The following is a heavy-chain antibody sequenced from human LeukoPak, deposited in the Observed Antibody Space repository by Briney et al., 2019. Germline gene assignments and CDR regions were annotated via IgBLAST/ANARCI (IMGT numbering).Heavy chain of an antibody. D-gene: IGHD6-13*01. CDR1: GGSISSYY. CDR3: ARLLHPGIAAAGNGGRFDY. V-gene: IGHV4-59*01. CDR2: IYYSGST. J-gene: IGHJ4*02. Sequence: SETLSLTCTVSGGSISSYYWSWIRQPPGKGLEWIGYIYYSGSTNYNPSLKSRVTISVDTSKNQFSLKLSSVTAADTAVYYCARLLHPGIAAAGNGGRFDYWDQGTLVTVSS.